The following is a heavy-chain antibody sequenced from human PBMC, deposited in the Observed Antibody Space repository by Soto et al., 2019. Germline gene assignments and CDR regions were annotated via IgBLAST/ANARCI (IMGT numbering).Heavy chain of an antibody. CDR2: IYYSGRT. Sequence: QVQLQESGPGLVKPSQTLSLTCTVSGGSISSGTYYWTGIRQRPGKGLEWIGFIYYSGRTYYNPSLKSRTTISLDTSENQFSLRLSSVTAADTAVYYCARDSDFCTGGSCYGNFDFWGQGTLVTVSS. CDR3: ARDSDFCTGGSCYGNFDF. J-gene: IGHJ4*02. V-gene: IGHV4-31*03. D-gene: IGHD2-15*01. CDR1: GGSISSGTYY.